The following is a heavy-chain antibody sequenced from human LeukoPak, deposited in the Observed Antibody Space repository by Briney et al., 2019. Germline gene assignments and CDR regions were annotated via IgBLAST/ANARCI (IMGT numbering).Heavy chain of an antibody. CDR3: ARSARDRAFDI. V-gene: IGHV4-59*08. CDR2: IYYSGST. Sequence: PSETLSLTCTVSGGSISSYYWSWIRQPPGKGLEWIGYIYYSGSTNYNPSLKSRVTISEDTSKNQFSLKLSSVTAADTAVYYCARSARDRAFDIWGQGTMVTVSS. CDR1: GGSISSYY. J-gene: IGHJ3*02.